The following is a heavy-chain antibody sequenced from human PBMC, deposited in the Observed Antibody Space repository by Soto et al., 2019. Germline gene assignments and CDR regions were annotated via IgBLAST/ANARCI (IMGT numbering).Heavy chain of an antibody. J-gene: IGHJ5*02. Sequence: SVKVSCKASGGTFSSYAISWVRQAPGQGLEWMGGIIPIFGTANYAQKFQGRVTITADESTSTAYMELSSLRSEDTAVYYCARDRSQRYCSSTSCYREGWFDPWGQGTLVTVSS. V-gene: IGHV1-69*13. D-gene: IGHD2-2*02. CDR3: ARDRSQRYCSSTSCYREGWFDP. CDR1: GGTFSSYA. CDR2: IIPIFGTA.